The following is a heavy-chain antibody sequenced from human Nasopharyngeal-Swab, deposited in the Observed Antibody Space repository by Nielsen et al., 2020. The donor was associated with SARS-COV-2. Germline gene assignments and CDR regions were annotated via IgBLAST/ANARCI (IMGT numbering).Heavy chain of an antibody. D-gene: IGHD4-17*01. CDR3: ARARGSYGALFFDY. Sequence: GSLRLSCTVSGYSISSGYYWGWIRQPPGKGLEWIGSIYHSGSTYYNPSLKSRVTISVDTSKNQFSLKLSSVTAADTAVYYRARARGSYGALFFDYWGQGTLVTVSS. J-gene: IGHJ4*02. CDR2: IYHSGST. V-gene: IGHV4-38-2*02. CDR1: GYSISSGYY.